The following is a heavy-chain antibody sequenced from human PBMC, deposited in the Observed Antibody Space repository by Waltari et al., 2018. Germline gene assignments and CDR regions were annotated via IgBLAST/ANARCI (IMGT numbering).Heavy chain of an antibody. CDR2: INGDGGRT. D-gene: IGHD6-19*01. J-gene: IGHJ4*02. CDR1: GFTFRNYW. CDR3: ASPRPDSSGWDFGY. Sequence: EVQLVESGGGLVQPGGSLRLSCAASGFTFRNYWMHWVRQPPGKGLVWVSRINGDGGRTTFADSVKGRFTISRDNAKNTLYLRMDSLRDDDTAVYYCASPRPDSSGWDFGYWGRGTLVTVSS. V-gene: IGHV3-74*03.